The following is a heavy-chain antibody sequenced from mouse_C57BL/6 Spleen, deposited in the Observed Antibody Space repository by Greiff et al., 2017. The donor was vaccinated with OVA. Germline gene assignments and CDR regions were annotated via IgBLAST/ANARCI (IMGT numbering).Heavy chain of an antibody. CDR3: ARRTGLNWLYYFDY. CDR2: IHPNSGST. J-gene: IGHJ2*01. CDR1: GYTFTSYW. D-gene: IGHD4-1*01. V-gene: IGHV1-64*01. Sequence: QVQLQQPGAELVKPGASVKLSCKASGYTFTSYWMHWVKQRPGQGLEWIGMIHPNSGSTNYNEKFKSKATLTVDKSSSTAYMQPSSLTSEDSAVYYCARRTGLNWLYYFDYWGQGTTLTVSS.